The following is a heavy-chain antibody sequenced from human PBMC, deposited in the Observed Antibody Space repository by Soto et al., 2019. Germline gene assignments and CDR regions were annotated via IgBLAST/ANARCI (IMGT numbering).Heavy chain of an antibody. CDR1: GFTFSMYW. CDR3: TRGQRSNSTGKGAF. V-gene: IGHV3-74*01. D-gene: IGHD1-1*01. CDR2: INDDGIST. J-gene: IGHJ4*02. Sequence: GGSLRLSCAASGFTFSMYWMHWVRQVPGKGPEWVSRINDDGISTNYADSVKGRFTISRDNAKNTLYLQMNALRVEDTAVYYCTRGQRSNSTGKGAFWGQGTLVTVSS.